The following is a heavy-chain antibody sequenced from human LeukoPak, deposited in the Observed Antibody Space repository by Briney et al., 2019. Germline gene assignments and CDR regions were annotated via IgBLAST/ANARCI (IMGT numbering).Heavy chain of an antibody. D-gene: IGHD1-14*01. Sequence: QAGGSPRLSCAASGFTFSSYAMSWVRQAPGKGLEWVSAISGSGGSTYYADSVKGRFTISRDNSKNTLYLQMNSLRAEDTAVYYCANPGPPINDAFDIWGQGTMVTVSS. CDR3: ANPGPPINDAFDI. J-gene: IGHJ3*02. CDR1: GFTFSSYA. V-gene: IGHV3-23*01. CDR2: ISGSGGST.